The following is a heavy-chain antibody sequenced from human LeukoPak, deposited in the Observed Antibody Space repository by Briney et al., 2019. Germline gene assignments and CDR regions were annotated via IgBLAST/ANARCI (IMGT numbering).Heavy chain of an antibody. J-gene: IGHJ4*02. CDR3: AMRGGSGELPM. D-gene: IGHD3-10*01. V-gene: IGHV3-74*01. Sequence: PGGSLRLSCAASGITLSSYWMDWVRQAPGKGLVWVSRINSEGSDTAYADSAKGRFTISRDSAKNTLYLRMNSLRVEDTAVYYCAMRGGSGELPMWGQGTLVTVSS. CDR2: INSEGSDT. CDR1: GITLSSYW.